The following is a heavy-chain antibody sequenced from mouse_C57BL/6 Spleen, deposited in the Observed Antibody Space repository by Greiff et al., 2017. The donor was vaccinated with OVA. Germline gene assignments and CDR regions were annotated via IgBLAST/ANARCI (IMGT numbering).Heavy chain of an antibody. Sequence: VQLQQPGAELVKPGASVKLSCKASGYTFTSYWMQWVKQRPGQGLEWIGEIDPSDSYTNYTQKFKGKATLTVDTSSSTAYMQLSSLTSEDSAVYYCARYPSTMVTPYYFDYWGQGTTLTVSS. J-gene: IGHJ2*01. V-gene: IGHV1-50*01. D-gene: IGHD2-2*01. CDR3: ARYPSTMVTPYYFDY. CDR2: IDPSDSYT. CDR1: GYTFTSYW.